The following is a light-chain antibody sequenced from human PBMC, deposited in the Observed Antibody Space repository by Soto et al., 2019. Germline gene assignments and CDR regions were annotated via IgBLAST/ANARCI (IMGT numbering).Light chain of an antibody. CDR1: SSNFGAGYD. V-gene: IGLV1-47*01. J-gene: IGLJ3*02. CDR2: RNN. CDR3: AAWDDSLSGWV. Sequence: QSVLTQPPSVSGAPGQRVTISCTGSSSNFGAGYDVHWYQQLPGTAPKLLIYRNNQRPSGVPDRFSGSKSGTSASLAISGLRSEDEADYYCAAWDDSLSGWVFGGGTKLTVL.